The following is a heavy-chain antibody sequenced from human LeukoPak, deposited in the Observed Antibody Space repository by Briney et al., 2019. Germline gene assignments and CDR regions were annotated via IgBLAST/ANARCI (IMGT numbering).Heavy chain of an antibody. CDR1: GGSISSSSYY. CDR3: ARGSIASLGY. Sequence: SETLSLTCTVSGGSISSSSYYWGWIRQPPGKGLEWIGEINHSGSTNYNPSLKSRVTISVDTSKNQFSLKLSSVTAADTAVYYCARGSIASLGYWGQGTLVTVSS. D-gene: IGHD2/OR15-2a*01. J-gene: IGHJ4*02. V-gene: IGHV4-39*07. CDR2: INHSGST.